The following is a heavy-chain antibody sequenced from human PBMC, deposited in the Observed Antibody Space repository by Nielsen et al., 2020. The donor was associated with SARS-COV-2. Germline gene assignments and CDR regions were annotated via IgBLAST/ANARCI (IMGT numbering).Heavy chain of an antibody. CDR3: ARVALRPYSNTYRIPWYFDL. Sequence: GESLKISCAASGFTFSSYAMHWVRQAPGKGLEWVAVISYDGSNKYYADSVKGRFTISRDNSKNTLYLQMNSLRAEDTAVYYCARVALRPYSNTYRIPWYFDLWGRGTLVTVSS. D-gene: IGHD6-13*01. CDR2: ISYDGSNK. V-gene: IGHV3-30-3*01. CDR1: GFTFSSYA. J-gene: IGHJ2*01.